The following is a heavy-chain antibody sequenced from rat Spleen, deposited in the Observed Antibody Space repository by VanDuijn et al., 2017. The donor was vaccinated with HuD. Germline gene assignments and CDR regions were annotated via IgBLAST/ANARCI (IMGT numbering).Heavy chain of an antibody. D-gene: IGHD1-11*01. CDR3: ARSGYGGYYFDY. J-gene: IGHJ2*01. CDR1: GFTFSNYG. Sequence: EVQLVESGGGLVQPGRSLKLSCAASGFTFSNYGMHWIRQALTKGLEWVATISYDGSSTYYRDSVKGRFTISRDNAKSTLFLRMDSLRSEDTATYYCARSGYGGYYFDYWGQGVMVTVSS. CDR2: ISYDGSST. V-gene: IGHV5-29*01.